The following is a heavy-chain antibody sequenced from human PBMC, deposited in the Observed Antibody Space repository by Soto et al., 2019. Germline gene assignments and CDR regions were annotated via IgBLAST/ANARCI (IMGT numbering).Heavy chain of an antibody. D-gene: IGHD2-2*01. Sequence: NPSETLSLTCAVYCGSFSGYYWSWIRQPPGKGLEWIGEINHSGSTNYNPSLKSRVTISVDTSKNQFSLKLSSVTAADTAVYYCARWAWNIVVVPAARRPPYYYYYGMDVWGQGTTVTVSS. CDR1: CGSFSGYY. CDR2: INHSGST. V-gene: IGHV4-34*01. CDR3: ARWAWNIVVVPAARRPPYYYYYGMDV. J-gene: IGHJ6*02.